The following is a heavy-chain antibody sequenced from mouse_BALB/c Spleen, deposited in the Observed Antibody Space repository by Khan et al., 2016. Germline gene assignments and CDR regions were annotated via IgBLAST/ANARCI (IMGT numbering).Heavy chain of an antibody. V-gene: IGHV1-69*01. CDR3: ARRGYGTWFAY. D-gene: IGHD1-1*01. CDR1: GYTFTSYW. CDR2: IDPSDRET. Sequence: QVQLQQPGTELVIPGAPVKLSCKASGYTFTSYWMNWVKQRPGRGLEWIGRIDPSDRETHYNQTFKDKATLTGDISSSTSYIQLSSLTSEDSAVYDCARRGYGTWFAYWGQGTLVTVSA. J-gene: IGHJ3*01.